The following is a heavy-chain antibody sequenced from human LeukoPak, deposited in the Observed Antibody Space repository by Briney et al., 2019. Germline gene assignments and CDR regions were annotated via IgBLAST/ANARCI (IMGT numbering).Heavy chain of an antibody. CDR3: AKGYCSSTSCSYFDY. Sequence: PGGSLRLSCAASGFTFSSYAMSWVRQAPGKGLEWVSAISGSGGSTYYADSVKGRFTISRDNSKNTLYLQMNSLRAEDMAVYYCAKGYCSSTSCSYFDYWGQGTLVTVSS. CDR2: ISGSGGST. CDR1: GFTFSSYA. J-gene: IGHJ4*02. D-gene: IGHD2-2*01. V-gene: IGHV3-23*01.